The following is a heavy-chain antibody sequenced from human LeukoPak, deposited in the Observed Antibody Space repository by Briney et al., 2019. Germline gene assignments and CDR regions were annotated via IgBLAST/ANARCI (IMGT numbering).Heavy chain of an antibody. CDR3: ARVSGFGEYYFDY. V-gene: IGHV4-34*01. D-gene: IGHD3-10*01. J-gene: IGHJ4*02. CDR2: INHSGST. CDR1: GGSFSGYY. Sequence: PSETLSLTCAVYGGSFSGYYWSWIRQPPEKGLEWIGEINHSGSTNYNPSLKSRVTISVDTSKNQFSLKLSSVTAADTAVYYCARVSGFGEYYFDYWGQGTLVTVSS.